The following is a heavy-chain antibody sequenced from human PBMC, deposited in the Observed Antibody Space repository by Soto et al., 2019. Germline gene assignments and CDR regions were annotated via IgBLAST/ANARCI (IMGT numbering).Heavy chain of an antibody. D-gene: IGHD5-18*01. V-gene: IGHV3-30-3*01. J-gene: IGHJ4*02. CDR1: GFTFSSYA. CDR3: ARVDTAMVIDY. Sequence: ESGGGVVQPGRSLRLSCAASGFTFSSYAMHWVRQAPGKGLEWVAVISYDGSNKYYADSVKGRFTISRDNSKNTLYLQMNSLRAEDTAVYYCARVDTAMVIDYWGQGTLVTVSS. CDR2: ISYDGSNK.